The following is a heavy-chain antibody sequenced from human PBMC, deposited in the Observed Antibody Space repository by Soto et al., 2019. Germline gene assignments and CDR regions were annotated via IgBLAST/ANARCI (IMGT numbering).Heavy chain of an antibody. CDR1: GFTVIDFY. V-gene: IGHV3-11*01. Sequence: QVQLVESGGGSVKPGGSLRLSCAASGFTVIDFYMAWIRQSPGKGLEWISSISSGGETKYYADSVKGRFTISRDNTENSRYLQMNSLRADDTAVYFCARDMRLYGMDVWGQGTTVTVSS. CDR2: ISSGGETK. CDR3: ARDMRLYGMDV. D-gene: IGHD6-25*01. J-gene: IGHJ6*02.